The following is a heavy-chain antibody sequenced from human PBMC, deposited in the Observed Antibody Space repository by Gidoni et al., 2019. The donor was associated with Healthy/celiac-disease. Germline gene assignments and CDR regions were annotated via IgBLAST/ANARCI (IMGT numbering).Heavy chain of an antibody. D-gene: IGHD3-22*01. J-gene: IGHJ6*02. CDR2: ISSSGSTI. Sequence: QEQLVESGGGLVKPGGSLRLSCAASGFTFSDYYMSWLRQAPGKGLEWVSYISSSGSTIYYADSVKGLFTISRDNAKNSLYLQMNSLRAEDTAVYYCARAQSDYYDSSGSRYYYYGMDVWGQGTTVTVSS. CDR1: GFTFSDYY. CDR3: ARAQSDYYDSSGSRYYYYGMDV. V-gene: IGHV3-11*01.